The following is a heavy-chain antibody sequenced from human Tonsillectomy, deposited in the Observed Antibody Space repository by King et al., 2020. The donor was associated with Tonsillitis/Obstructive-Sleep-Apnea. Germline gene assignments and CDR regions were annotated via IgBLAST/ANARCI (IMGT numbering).Heavy chain of an antibody. CDR2: IYYSGSP. D-gene: IGHD2-15*01. J-gene: IGHJ4*02. V-gene: IGHV4-31*03. Sequence: VQLQESGPGLVKPSQTLSRTCTVSWGSISSGGYYWSWIRQHPGKGREWIGYIYYSGSPYYNPSLKIRVTISVETSKNQFSLKLSSVTAADTAVYYCARDRCSGGSCYPDYWGQGTQVTVSS. CDR3: ARDRCSGGSCYPDY. CDR1: WGSISSGGYY.